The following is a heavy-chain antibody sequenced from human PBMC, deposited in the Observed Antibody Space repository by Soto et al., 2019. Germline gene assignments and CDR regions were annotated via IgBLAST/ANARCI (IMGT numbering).Heavy chain of an antibody. V-gene: IGHV1-46*01. CDR1: GYTFTSYY. CDR3: ARVYRGWYLH. J-gene: IGHJ4*02. D-gene: IGHD6-19*01. Sequence: ASVKVSCKASGYTFTSYYMHWVRQAPGQGLEWMGIISPSGGRTTYAQKFQGRVTMTRDTSTSTVYTELSSLRSEDTAVFYCARVYRGWYLHWGQGTLVTVSS. CDR2: ISPSGGRT.